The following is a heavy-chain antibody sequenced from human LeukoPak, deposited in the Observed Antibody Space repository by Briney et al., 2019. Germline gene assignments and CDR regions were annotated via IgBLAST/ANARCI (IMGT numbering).Heavy chain of an antibody. Sequence: PSETLSLTCTVSSGSISSNNYYWSWIRQPPGKGLEWIGYIYYTGSTNYNPSLKSRVTISLDTSKNQFSLKLSSVSAADTAVYYCARVRYYYDSSGSPWYFDLWGRGTLVTVSS. V-gene: IGHV4-61*01. CDR3: ARVRYYYDSSGSPWYFDL. J-gene: IGHJ2*01. D-gene: IGHD3-22*01. CDR1: SGSISSNNYY. CDR2: IYYTGST.